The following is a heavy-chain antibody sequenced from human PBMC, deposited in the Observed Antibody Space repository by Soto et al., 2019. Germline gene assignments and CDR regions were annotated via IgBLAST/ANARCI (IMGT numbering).Heavy chain of an antibody. CDR1: GYTFTSYG. CDR2: ISAYNGNT. D-gene: IGHD6-19*01. CDR3: ARLRRYSSGPHPGYYFDY. J-gene: IGHJ4*02. Sequence: ASVKVSCKASGYTFTSYGISWVRQAPGQGLEWMGWISAYNGNTNCAQKLQGRVTMTTDTSTSTAYMELRSLRSDDTAVYYCARLRRYSSGPHPGYYFDYWGQGTLVTVSS. V-gene: IGHV1-18*01.